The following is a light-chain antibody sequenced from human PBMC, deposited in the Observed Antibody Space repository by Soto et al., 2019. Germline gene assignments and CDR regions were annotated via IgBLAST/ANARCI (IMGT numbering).Light chain of an antibody. CDR3: CSYAGSYTYV. CDR2: DVS. Sequence: QSALTQPRSVSGSPEQSVTISCTGTSSDVGGYNYVSWYQQHPGKAPKVMIYDVSERPSGVPDRFSGSKSGNTASLTISGLQAEDEADYYCCSYAGSYTYVFGTGTKLTVL. V-gene: IGLV2-11*01. CDR1: SSDVGGYNY. J-gene: IGLJ1*01.